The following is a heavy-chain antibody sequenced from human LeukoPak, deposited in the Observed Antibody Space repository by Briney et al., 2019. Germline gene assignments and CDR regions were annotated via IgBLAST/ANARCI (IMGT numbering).Heavy chain of an antibody. CDR2: IYYSGST. CDR3: ARDRGQNWNYDY. V-gene: IGHV4-39*07. Sequence: SETLSLTCTVSGGSISSSSYYWGWIRQPPGKGLEWIGSIYYSGSTNYNPSLKSRVTISVDTSKNQFSLKLSSVTAADTAVYYCARDRGQNWNYDYWGQGTLVTVSS. D-gene: IGHD1-7*01. CDR1: GGSISSSSYY. J-gene: IGHJ4*02.